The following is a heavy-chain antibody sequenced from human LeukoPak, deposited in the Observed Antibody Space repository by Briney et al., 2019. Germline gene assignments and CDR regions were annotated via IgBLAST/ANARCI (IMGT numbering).Heavy chain of an antibody. CDR2: IIHSGST. D-gene: IGHD6-6*01. Sequence: SETLSLTCAVYGGSFSGYYWSWIRQPPGKGLEWIGEIIHSGSTNYNPSLKSRVTISVDTSKNQFSLRLSSVTAADTAVYYCASREAARIFDYWGQGTLVTVSS. CDR1: GGSFSGYY. V-gene: IGHV4-34*12. J-gene: IGHJ4*02. CDR3: ASREAARIFDY.